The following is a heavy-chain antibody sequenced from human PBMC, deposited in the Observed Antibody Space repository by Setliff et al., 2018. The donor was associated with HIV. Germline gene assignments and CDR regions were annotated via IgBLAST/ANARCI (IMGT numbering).Heavy chain of an antibody. D-gene: IGHD2-21*01. CDR3: ARVVVVIGSQDYFDY. CDR2: IYSGGDV. Sequence: GSLRLSCAASGLSISSNYMSWVRQAPGKGLEWVSIIYSGGDVYYSDSLKGRFTISRDNSRNTLYLQMSSLRADDTAVYYCARVVVVIGSQDYFDYWGQGMLVTVSS. CDR1: GLSISSNY. J-gene: IGHJ4*02. V-gene: IGHV3-66*02.